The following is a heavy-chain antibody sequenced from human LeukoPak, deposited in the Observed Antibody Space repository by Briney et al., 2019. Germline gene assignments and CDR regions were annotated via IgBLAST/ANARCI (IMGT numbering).Heavy chain of an antibody. D-gene: IGHD5-12*01. V-gene: IGHV3-13*01. CDR1: GFTFSSYD. Sequence: PGGSLRLSCAASGFTFSSYDMHWVRQATGKGLEWVSAIGTAGDTYYPGSVKGRFTISRENAKNSLYLQMNSLRAGDTAVYYCARGLFGKWWLRGYFDYGGQGTLVTVSS. CDR3: ARGLFGKWWLRGYFDY. CDR2: IGTAGDT. J-gene: IGHJ4*02.